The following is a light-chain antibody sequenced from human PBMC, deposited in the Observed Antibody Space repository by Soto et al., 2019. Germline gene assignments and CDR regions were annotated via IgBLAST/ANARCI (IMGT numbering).Light chain of an antibody. V-gene: IGLV2-14*01. J-gene: IGLJ1*01. CDR2: MVS. CDR1: SSDVGNYNY. Sequence: QSVLTQPASVSGSPGQSITISGTGTSSDVGNYNYVSWYQQYPGRVHKLLIYMVSNRPSGVSNRFSGSKSGNTASLTISGRKAEDEADYFCTSPTPGSLYVFGTGTKLTVL. CDR3: TSPTPGSLYV.